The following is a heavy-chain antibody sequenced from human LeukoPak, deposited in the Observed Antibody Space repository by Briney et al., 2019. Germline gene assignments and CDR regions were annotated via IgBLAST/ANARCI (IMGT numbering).Heavy chain of an antibody. CDR3: ARHTNWGGYYFDY. CDR1: DYSISSGYY. J-gene: IGHJ4*02. Sequence: SETLSLTCAVSDYSISSGYYWGWIRQPPGKGLEWIGSIYHSGSTFHNPSLKSRVTISVDTSKNQFSLKLSSVTAADTAVYYCARHTNWGGYYFDYWGQGTLVTVSS. V-gene: IGHV4-38-2*01. D-gene: IGHD7-27*01. CDR2: IYHSGST.